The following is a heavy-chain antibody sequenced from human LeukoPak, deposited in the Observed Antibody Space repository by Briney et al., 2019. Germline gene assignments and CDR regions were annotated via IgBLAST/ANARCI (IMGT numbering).Heavy chain of an antibody. CDR3: ARGWHYDILTGYLQIDAFDI. V-gene: IGHV1-18*01. D-gene: IGHD3-9*01. J-gene: IGHJ3*02. CDR1: GYTFTSYG. CDR2: ISAYNGNT. Sequence: ASVKVSCKASGYTFTSYGISWVRQAPGQGLEWMGWISAYNGNTNYAQKLQGRVTMTTDTSTSTAYMELRSLRSDDTAVYCCARGWHYDILTGYLQIDAFDIWGQGTMVTVSS.